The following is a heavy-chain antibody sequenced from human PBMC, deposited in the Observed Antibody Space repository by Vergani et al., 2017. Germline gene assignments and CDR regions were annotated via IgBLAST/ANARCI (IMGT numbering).Heavy chain of an antibody. CDR3: AIEGRGGYSGYEEKYYYYYYMDG. V-gene: IGHV1-69*01. CDR1: GGTFSSYA. Sequence: QVQLVQSGAEVKKPGSSVKVSCKASGGTFSSYAISWVRQAPGQGLEWMGGIIPIFGTANYAQQFQGRVTITADESTSTAYIELSSLRSEDTAVCYWAIEGRGGYSGYEEKYYYYYYMDGGGKGTTVTVSS. J-gene: IGHJ6*03. D-gene: IGHD5-12*01. CDR2: IIPIFGTA.